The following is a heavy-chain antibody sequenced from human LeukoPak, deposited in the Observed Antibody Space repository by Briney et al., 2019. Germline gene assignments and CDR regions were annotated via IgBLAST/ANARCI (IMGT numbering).Heavy chain of an antibody. Sequence: SETLSLTCTVSGGSISSYYWSWIRQPAGKGLEWIGRIYTSGSTNYNPSLKSRVTMSVDTSKNQFSLKLSSVTAADTAVYYCARVKAAAGTSDAFDIWGQGTMVTVSS. J-gene: IGHJ3*02. V-gene: IGHV4-4*07. CDR1: GGSISSYY. D-gene: IGHD6-13*01. CDR2: IYTSGST. CDR3: ARVKAAAGTSDAFDI.